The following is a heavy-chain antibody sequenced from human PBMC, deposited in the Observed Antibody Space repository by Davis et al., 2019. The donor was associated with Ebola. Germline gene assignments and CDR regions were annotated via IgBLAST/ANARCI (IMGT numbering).Heavy chain of an antibody. Sequence: GESLKISCAASGFTFSSYWMSWVRQAPGKGLEWVANIKQDGSEKYYVDSVKGRFTISRDNAKNSLYLQMNSLRAEDTAVYYCARGAWPAADHFDYWGQGTLVTVSS. J-gene: IGHJ4*02. D-gene: IGHD6-13*01. CDR2: IKQDGSEK. V-gene: IGHV3-7*03. CDR1: GFTFSSYW. CDR3: ARGAWPAADHFDY.